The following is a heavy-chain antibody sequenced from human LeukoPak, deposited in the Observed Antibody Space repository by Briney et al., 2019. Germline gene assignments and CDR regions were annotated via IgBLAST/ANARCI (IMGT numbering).Heavy chain of an antibody. CDR1: GGSFSGYY. J-gene: IGHJ6*03. CDR2: IYYSGST. V-gene: IGHV4-59*01. Sequence: SETLSLTCAVYGGSFSGYYWSWIRQPPGKGLEWIGYIYYSGSTNYNPSLKSRVTISVDTSKNQFSLKLSSVTAADTAVYYCARTGGGYYDSSGYYSYYYYYYMDVWGKGTTVTVSS. CDR3: ARTGGGYYDSSGYYSYYYYYYMDV. D-gene: IGHD3-22*01.